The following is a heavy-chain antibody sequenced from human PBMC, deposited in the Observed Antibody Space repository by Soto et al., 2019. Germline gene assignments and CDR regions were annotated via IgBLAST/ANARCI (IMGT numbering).Heavy chain of an antibody. CDR3: ARGGVIFFAAPTGPFDY. Sequence: QVQLVQSGAEVKKPGASVKVSCKASGYTFTSYDINWVRQATGQGLEWMGWMNPNSGNTGYAQKFQGRVTMTRNTSISTAYMELSSLSSADTAVYYWARGGVIFFAAPTGPFDYWGQGTLVTVSS. V-gene: IGHV1-8*01. CDR2: MNPNSGNT. D-gene: IGHD3-3*02. CDR1: GYTFTSYD. J-gene: IGHJ4*02.